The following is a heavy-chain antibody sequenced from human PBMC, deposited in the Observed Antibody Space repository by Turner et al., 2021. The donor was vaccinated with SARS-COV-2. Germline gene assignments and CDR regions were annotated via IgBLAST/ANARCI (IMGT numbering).Heavy chain of an antibody. D-gene: IGHD3-3*01. Sequence: EVQLVESGGGLVQPGGSLILSCPASGFPFRSYWMGWVRQGPGKGLEGVANINQDGSEKYYVDSVKGRVTISRDNAKNSLYLQMNSLRAEDTAVYYCARDRPQYYDFWSGYWWFDPWGQGTLVTVSS. CDR3: ARDRPQYYDFWSGYWWFDP. V-gene: IGHV3-7*03. J-gene: IGHJ5*02. CDR2: INQDGSEK. CDR1: GFPFRSYW.